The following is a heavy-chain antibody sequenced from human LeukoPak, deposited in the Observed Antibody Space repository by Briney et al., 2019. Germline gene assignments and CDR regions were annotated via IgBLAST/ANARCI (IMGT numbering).Heavy chain of an antibody. CDR3: AGGLDCSSTSCYPDAFDI. CDR1: GGSFSGYY. CDR2: INHSGST. J-gene: IGHJ3*02. D-gene: IGHD2-2*01. Sequence: SETLSLTCAVYGGSFSGYYWSWIRQPPGKGLEWIGEINHSGSTNYNPSLKSRVTISVDTSKNQFSLKLSSVTAADTAVYYCAGGLDCSSTSCYPDAFDIWGQGTMVTVSS. V-gene: IGHV4-34*01.